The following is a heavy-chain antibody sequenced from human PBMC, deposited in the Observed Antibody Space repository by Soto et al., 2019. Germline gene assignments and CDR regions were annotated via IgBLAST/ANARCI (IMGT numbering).Heavy chain of an antibody. CDR2: IIPIFGTE. J-gene: IGHJ6*02. V-gene: IGHV1-69*13. Sequence: SVKVSCKASGGTFSSYAISLVRQAPGQGREWMGGIIPIFGTENYAQKFKGRVTITADESTSTAYMELSRLRSEDTAVYYCARRGVVPASRTYYYYGMDVWGQGTTVTVSS. D-gene: IGHD2-2*01. CDR1: GGTFSSYA. CDR3: ARRGVVPASRTYYYYGMDV.